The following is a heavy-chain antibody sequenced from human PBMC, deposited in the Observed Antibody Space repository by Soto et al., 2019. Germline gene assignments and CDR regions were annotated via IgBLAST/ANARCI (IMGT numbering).Heavy chain of an antibody. V-gene: IGHV3-23*01. Sequence: GGSLRLSCAASGFTFSSYAMSWVRQAPGKGLEWVSAISGSGSSTYYADSVKGRFTISRDNSKNTLYLQMNSLRAEDTAVYYRAKSRNLYYDFWSGYYEIYYYYGMDVWGQGTTVTVSS. D-gene: IGHD3-3*01. CDR3: AKSRNLYYDFWSGYYEIYYYYGMDV. J-gene: IGHJ6*02. CDR1: GFTFSSYA. CDR2: ISGSGSST.